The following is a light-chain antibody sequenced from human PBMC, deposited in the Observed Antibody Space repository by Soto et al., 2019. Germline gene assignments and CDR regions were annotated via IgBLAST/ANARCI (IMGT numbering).Light chain of an antibody. CDR3: QQYGSSPFT. CDR1: QSFSSSY. CDR2: GAS. V-gene: IGKV3-20*01. Sequence: EIVLTQSPGTLSLSPGERDTLSCRASQSFSSSYLAWYQQKPGQAPRLLIYGASSRATGIPDRFSGSGSGTDFTLTISRLETEDFAVYYCQQYGSSPFTFGPGTKVDIK. J-gene: IGKJ3*01.